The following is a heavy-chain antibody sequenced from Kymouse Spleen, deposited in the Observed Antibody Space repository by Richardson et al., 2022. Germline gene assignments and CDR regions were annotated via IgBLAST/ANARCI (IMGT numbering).Heavy chain of an antibody. V-gene: IGHV3-9*01. Sequence: EVQLVESGGGLVQPGRSLRLSCAASGFTFDDYAMHWVRQAPGKGLEWVSGISWNSGSIGYADSVKGRFTISRDNAKNSLYLQMNSLRAEDTALYYCAKDTAPRTIVIGSNWFDPWGQGTLVTVSS. J-gene: IGHJ5*02. CDR3: AKDTAPRTIVIGSNWFDP. CDR1: GFTFDDYA. CDR2: ISWNSGSI. D-gene: IGHD1-14*01,IGHD3-22*01.